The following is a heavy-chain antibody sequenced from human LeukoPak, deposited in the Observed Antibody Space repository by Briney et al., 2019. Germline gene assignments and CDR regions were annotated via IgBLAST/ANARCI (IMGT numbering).Heavy chain of an antibody. CDR2: VYYTGVT. Sequence: SETLSLTCTVSGGYIITSGHYWGWIRQPPGQGLEWIGSVYYTGVTSTNPFFRSRMSISVDTSKKQFSLNLTSVTAADAAVYYCARERSSSGGHNWFDPWGQGTLVTVSS. D-gene: IGHD2-15*01. J-gene: IGHJ5*02. CDR3: ARERSSSGGHNWFDP. CDR1: GGYIITSGHY. V-gene: IGHV4-39*07.